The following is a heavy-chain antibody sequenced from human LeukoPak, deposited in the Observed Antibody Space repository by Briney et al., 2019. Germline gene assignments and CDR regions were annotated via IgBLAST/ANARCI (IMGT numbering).Heavy chain of an antibody. V-gene: IGHV4-34*01. CDR1: GGSFSGYY. Sequence: SETLSLTCAVYGGSFSGYYWSRIRQPPGKGLEWIGEINHSGSTNYNPSLKSRVTISVDTSKNQFSLKLSSVTAADTAVYYCASLGYSGYDRGDYWGQGTLVTVSS. CDR2: INHSGST. D-gene: IGHD5-12*01. J-gene: IGHJ4*02. CDR3: ASLGYSGYDRGDY.